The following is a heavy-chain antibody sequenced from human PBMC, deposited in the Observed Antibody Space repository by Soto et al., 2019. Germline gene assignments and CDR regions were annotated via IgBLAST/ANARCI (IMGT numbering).Heavy chain of an antibody. Sequence: QVHLVLSGAEMKKPGASVKVSCKGSGYDFTTYGITSVRQAPGQGLEWMAWISAHNGNTDYAQKLQGRVTVTRDTSTSTAYMELRSLRSDDTSVYYYARGRYGDYWGQGALVTVSS. J-gene: IGHJ4*02. CDR1: GYDFTTYG. CDR2: ISAHNGNT. D-gene: IGHD1-1*01. V-gene: IGHV1-18*01. CDR3: ARGRYGDY.